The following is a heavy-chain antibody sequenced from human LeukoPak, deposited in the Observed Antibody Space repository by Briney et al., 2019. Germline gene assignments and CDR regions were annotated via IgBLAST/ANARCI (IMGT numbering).Heavy chain of an antibody. CDR1: GFTFSNYA. CDR3: AKGPVVPSATYYFDS. D-gene: IGHD2-15*01. CDR2: VSGSGETT. V-gene: IGHV3-23*01. Sequence: GGSPRLSCAVSGFTFSNYAMSWVRQAPGKGLEWVSAVSGSGETTYYADSVKGRFTISRDNSKNTLYLRMLTLRADDTALYYCAKGPVVPSATYYFDSWGQGTLVTVSS. J-gene: IGHJ4*02.